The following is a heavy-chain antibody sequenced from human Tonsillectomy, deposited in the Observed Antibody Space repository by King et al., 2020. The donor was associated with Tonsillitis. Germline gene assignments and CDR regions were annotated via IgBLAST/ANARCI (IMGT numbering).Heavy chain of an antibody. V-gene: IGHV3-23*04. CDR3: AKGSDTAMVTSTYFDY. D-gene: IGHD5-18*01. CDR2: ISGSGGST. J-gene: IGHJ4*02. Sequence: VQLVESGGGLVQPGGSLRLSCAASGFTFSSYAMSWVRQAPGKGLEWVSVISGSGGSTYYADSVKGRLTISRDNSRNTLYLQMNSLRAEDTAVYYCAKGSDTAMVTSTYFDYWGQGTLVTVSS. CDR1: GFTFSSYA.